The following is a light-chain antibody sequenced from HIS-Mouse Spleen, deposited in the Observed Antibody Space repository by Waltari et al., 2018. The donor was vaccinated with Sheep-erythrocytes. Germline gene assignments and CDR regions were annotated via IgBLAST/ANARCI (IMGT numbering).Light chain of an antibody. V-gene: IGKV1-33*01. Sequence: DILITQSPSSIAASVVDSATITFQASQDISNYLNWYQQKPGKAPKLLIYDASNLETGVPSRFSGSGPGTDFTFTISSLQPEDIATYYCQQYDNLPTFGGGTKVEIK. CDR1: QDISNY. CDR3: QQYDNLPT. CDR2: DAS. J-gene: IGKJ4*01.